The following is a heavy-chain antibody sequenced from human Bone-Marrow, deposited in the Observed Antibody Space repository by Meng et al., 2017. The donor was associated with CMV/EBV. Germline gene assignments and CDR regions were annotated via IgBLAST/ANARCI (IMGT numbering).Heavy chain of an antibody. J-gene: IGHJ5*02. CDR1: GFSLSTSGVG. D-gene: IGHD1-26*01. V-gene: IGHV2-5*02. Sequence: QITLKESGPTLVKSTQTLTLTCTFSGFSLSTSGVGVGWIRQPPGKALEWLALIYWDDDKRYSPSLKSRLTITKGTSKNQVVLTMTNMDPVDTATYYCAHRTVGANYRWFDPWGQGTLVNVSS. CDR2: IYWDDDK. CDR3: AHRTVGANYRWFDP.